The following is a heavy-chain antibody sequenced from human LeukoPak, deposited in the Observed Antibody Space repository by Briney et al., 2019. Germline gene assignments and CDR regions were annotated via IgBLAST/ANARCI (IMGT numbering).Heavy chain of an antibody. Sequence: PGGSLRLSCAASGFTFSGSAMHWVRQASGKGLEWVGRIRSKANSYATAYAASVRGRFTISRDDSKNTAYLQMNSLKTEDTAVYYCTREAYYYDSSGYLSDDAFDIWGQGTMVTVSS. D-gene: IGHD3-22*01. V-gene: IGHV3-73*01. CDR3: TREAYYYDSSGYLSDDAFDI. CDR2: IRSKANSYAT. J-gene: IGHJ3*02. CDR1: GFTFSGSA.